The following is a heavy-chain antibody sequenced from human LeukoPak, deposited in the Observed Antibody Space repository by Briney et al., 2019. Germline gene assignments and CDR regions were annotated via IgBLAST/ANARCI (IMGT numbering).Heavy chain of an antibody. J-gene: IGHJ4*02. CDR2: ICGNNGNT. D-gene: IGHD2-15*01. CDR3: AKQTGGSCYSGFDS. Sequence: PGGSLRLSCAASGFTFSSYATSWVRQAPGKGLEWVSDICGNNGNTYYADSVKGRFTISRDNSKNTLYLQMNSLRAEDTAVYYCAKQTGGSCYSGFDSWGQGTLVTVST. V-gene: IGHV3-23*01. CDR1: GFTFSSYA.